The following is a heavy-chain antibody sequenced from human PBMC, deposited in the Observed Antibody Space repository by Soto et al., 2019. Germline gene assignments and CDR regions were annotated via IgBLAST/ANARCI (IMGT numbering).Heavy chain of an antibody. Sequence: EVQLVESGGGLVQPGGSLRLSCAASGFTFSSYWMSWVRQAPGKGLEWVANIKQDGSEKYYVDSVKGRFTISRDNAKNSLYRKMTRRRAEDTAVYYWARANYYGSGPSRVGGQGTTVTVSS. CDR1: GFTFSSYW. V-gene: IGHV3-7*01. CDR2: IKQDGSEK. J-gene: IGHJ6*02. D-gene: IGHD3-10*01. CDR3: ARANYYGSGPSRV.